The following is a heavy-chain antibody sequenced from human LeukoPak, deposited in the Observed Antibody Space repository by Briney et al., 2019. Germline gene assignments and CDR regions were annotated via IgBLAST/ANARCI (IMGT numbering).Heavy chain of an antibody. D-gene: IGHD3-3*01. CDR2: INTNTGNP. J-gene: IGHJ3*02. Sequence: GASVKVSCKASGYTFTSYAMNWVRQAPGQGLEWMGWINTNTGNPTYAQGFTGRLVFSLDTSVSTAYLQIGSLKAEDTAVYYCARAREYYDFWSGYHEDAFDIWGQGTMVTVSS. CDR3: ARAREYYDFWSGYHEDAFDI. V-gene: IGHV7-4-1*01. CDR1: GYTFTSYA.